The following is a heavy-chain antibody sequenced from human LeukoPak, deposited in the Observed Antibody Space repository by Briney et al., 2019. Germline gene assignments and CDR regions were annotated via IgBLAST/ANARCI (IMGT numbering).Heavy chain of an antibody. D-gene: IGHD1-1*01. J-gene: IGHJ4*02. CDR3: ATDGNGWNYFDY. V-gene: IGHV1-8*01. CDR1: GYTFTSYD. CDR2: MSPNSGNT. Sequence: GASVKVSCKASGYTFTSYDINWVRQATGQGLEWMGWMSPNSGNTDYAQKFQGRVTMTKDTSISTAYMELSSLRSDDTAVYYCATDGNGWNYFDYWGQGTLVTVSS.